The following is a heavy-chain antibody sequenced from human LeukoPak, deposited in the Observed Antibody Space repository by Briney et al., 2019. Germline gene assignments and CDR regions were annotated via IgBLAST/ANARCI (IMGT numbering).Heavy chain of an antibody. Sequence: GGSLRLSCVASGFTFSSYSMNWVRRAPGKGLEWVSLINGGASATHYAESVKGRFTISRDNSRNILHLQMSSLRAEDTAVYYCAKTYKYNYNGMDVWGQGTTVTVSS. D-gene: IGHD1-14*01. CDR3: AKTYKYNYNGMDV. CDR2: INGGASAT. CDR1: GFTFSSYS. V-gene: IGHV3-23*01. J-gene: IGHJ6*02.